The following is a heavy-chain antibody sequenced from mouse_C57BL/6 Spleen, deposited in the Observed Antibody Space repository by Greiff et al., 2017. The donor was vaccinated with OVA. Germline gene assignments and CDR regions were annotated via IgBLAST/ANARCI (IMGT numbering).Heavy chain of an antibody. Sequence: VQLQQPGAELVKPGASVKLSCKASGYTFTSYWMQWVKQRPGQGLGWIGEIDPSDSYTNYNQKFKGKATLTVDTSASTAYMQLSSLTAEDSAVYYCARSGRNWYIDVWGTGTTVTVSS. V-gene: IGHV1-50*01. CDR2: IDPSDSYT. CDR3: ARSGRNWYIDV. D-gene: IGHD3-1*01. CDR1: GYTFTSYW. J-gene: IGHJ1*03.